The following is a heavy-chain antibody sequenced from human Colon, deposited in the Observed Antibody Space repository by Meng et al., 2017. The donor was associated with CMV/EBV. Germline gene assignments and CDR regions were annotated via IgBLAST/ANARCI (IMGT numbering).Heavy chain of an antibody. V-gene: IGHV1-2*02. D-gene: IGHD6-13*01. Sequence: ASVKVSCKASGYTFTGYYMHWVRQAPGQGLEWMGWINPNSGGTNYAQKFQGRVTMTRDTSISTAYMELSRLRSGDTAVYYCARGAAAADELDYWGQGTLVTVSS. J-gene: IGHJ4*02. CDR2: INPNSGGT. CDR1: GYTFTGYY. CDR3: ARGAAAADELDY.